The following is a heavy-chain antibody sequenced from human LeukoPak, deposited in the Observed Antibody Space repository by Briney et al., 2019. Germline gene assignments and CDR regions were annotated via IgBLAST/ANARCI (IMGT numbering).Heavy chain of an antibody. CDR2: IYSGGST. CDR3: AREPIAAAGFDY. V-gene: IGHV3-53*01. CDR1: GFTFSSYW. Sequence: GGSLRLSCAASGFTFSSYWMNWARQAPGKGLEWVSVIYSGGSTYYADSVKGRFTISRDNSKNTLYLQMNSLRAEGTAVYYCAREPIAAAGFDYWGQGTLVTVSS. J-gene: IGHJ4*02. D-gene: IGHD6-13*01.